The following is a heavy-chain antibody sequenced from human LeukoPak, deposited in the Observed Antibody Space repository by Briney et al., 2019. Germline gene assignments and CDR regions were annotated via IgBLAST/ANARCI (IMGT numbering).Heavy chain of an antibody. D-gene: IGHD6-13*01. V-gene: IGHV4-4*02. CDR3: ARAKDSSSWSPGNWFDP. CDR1: GGSISSSNW. CDR2: IYHSGST. J-gene: IGHJ5*02. Sequence: PSETLSLTCAVSGGSISSSNWWSWVRQPPGKGLEWIGEIYHSGSTNYNPSLKSRVTISADKSKNQFSLKLSSVTAADTAVYYCARAKDSSSWSPGNWFDPWGQGTLVTVSS.